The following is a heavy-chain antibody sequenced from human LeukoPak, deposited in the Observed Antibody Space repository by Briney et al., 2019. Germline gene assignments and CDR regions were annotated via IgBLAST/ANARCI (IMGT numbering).Heavy chain of an antibody. Sequence: VASVKVSCKASGGTFSSYAISWVRQAPRQGLEWMGGIIPIFGTANYAQKFQDRVTITADKSTSTAYMELSSLRSEDTAVYYCARARLAAAATGAFDIWGQGTMVTVSS. J-gene: IGHJ3*02. CDR2: IIPIFGTA. CDR1: GGTFSSYA. V-gene: IGHV1-69*06. CDR3: ARARLAAAATGAFDI. D-gene: IGHD6-13*01.